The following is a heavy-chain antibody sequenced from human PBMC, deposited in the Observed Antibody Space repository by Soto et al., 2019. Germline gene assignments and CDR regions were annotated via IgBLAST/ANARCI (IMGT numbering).Heavy chain of an antibody. V-gene: IGHV4-4*03. D-gene: IGHD5-12*01. CDR3: ARERDGYNDFDY. CDR2: IYHSGST. Sequence: PETLSLTCAVSGGSISSSNWWSCVRQPPGKGLEWIGEIYHSGSTNYNPSLKSRVTISVDKSKNQFSLKLSSVTAADTAVYYCARERDGYNDFDYWGQGTLVTVSS. J-gene: IGHJ4*02. CDR1: GGSISSSNW.